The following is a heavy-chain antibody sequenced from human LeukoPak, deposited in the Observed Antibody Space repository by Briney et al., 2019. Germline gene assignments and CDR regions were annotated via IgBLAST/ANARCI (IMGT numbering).Heavy chain of an antibody. CDR2: INHSGST. J-gene: IGHJ4*02. Sequence: SETLSLTCAVYGGSFSGYYWSWIRQPPGKGLEWIGEINHSGSTNYNPSLKSRVTISVGTSKNQFSLRLNSVTAADTAVYYCAAESERWLVRSWGQGTLVTVSS. CDR3: AAESERWLVRS. D-gene: IGHD6-19*01. CDR1: GGSFSGYY. V-gene: IGHV4-34*01.